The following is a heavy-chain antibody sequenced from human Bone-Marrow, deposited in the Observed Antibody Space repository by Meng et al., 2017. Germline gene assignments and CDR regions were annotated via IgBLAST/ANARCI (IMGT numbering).Heavy chain of an antibody. CDR3: ARGPSGSYPLEYFQH. J-gene: IGHJ1*01. V-gene: IGHV1-8*01. Sequence: QVEVVTSGSVVKKPGASVKVSCKASGYTFTRYDINWVRQATGQGLEWMGWMNPNSGNTGYAQKFQGRVTMTRNTSISTAYMELSSLRSEDTAVYYCARGPSGSYPLEYFQHWGQGTLVTVSS. CDR1: GYTFTRYD. CDR2: MNPNSGNT. D-gene: IGHD1-26*01.